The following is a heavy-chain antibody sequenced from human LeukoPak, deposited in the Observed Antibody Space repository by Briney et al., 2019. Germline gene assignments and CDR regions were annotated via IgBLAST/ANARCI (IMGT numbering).Heavy chain of an antibody. J-gene: IGHJ4*02. D-gene: IGHD3-3*01. Sequence: ASVKVSCKASGYTFTSNGISWVRQAPGQGLEWMGWISAYNGNTNYAQKFQGRVTMSTDTSTSTVYMELRSLRSDDTAVYYCARDRAITIFGVAIVALDYWGQGTLVTVSS. V-gene: IGHV1-18*01. CDR2: ISAYNGNT. CDR3: ARDRAITIFGVAIVALDY. CDR1: GYTFTSNG.